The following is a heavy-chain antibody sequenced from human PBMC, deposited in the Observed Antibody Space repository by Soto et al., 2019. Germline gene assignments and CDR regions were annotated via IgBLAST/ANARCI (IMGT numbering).Heavy chain of an antibody. CDR1: GFSLTTSGVG. D-gene: IGHD3-3*01. J-gene: IGHJ4*02. CDR3: AHRVLRTVFGLVTTTAIYFDL. CDR2: IYWDDDK. Sequence: QITLNESGPTVVRPTETLTLTCRFSGFSLTTSGVGVGWIRQSPGKAPEWLALIYWDDDKRYSASLKSRLTITKDTSKNQVVLTVSDLDPTDRATYYCAHRVLRTVFGLVTTTAIYFDLWGQGTPVAVSS. V-gene: IGHV2-5*02.